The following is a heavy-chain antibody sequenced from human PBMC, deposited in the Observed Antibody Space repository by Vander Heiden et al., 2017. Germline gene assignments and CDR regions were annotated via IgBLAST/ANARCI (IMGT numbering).Heavy chain of an antibody. CDR3: ARADYYDSSGNFDY. J-gene: IGHJ4*02. V-gene: IGHV3-33*01. CDR2: IWYDGSNK. D-gene: IGHD3-22*01. Sequence: QVQLVESGGGVVQPGRSLRLSCAASGLTFSSYGMHWVRQAPGKGLEWVAVIWYDGSNKYYADSVKGRFTISRDNSKNTLYLQMNSLRAEDTAVYYCARADYYDSSGNFDYWGQGTLVTVSS. CDR1: GLTFSSYG.